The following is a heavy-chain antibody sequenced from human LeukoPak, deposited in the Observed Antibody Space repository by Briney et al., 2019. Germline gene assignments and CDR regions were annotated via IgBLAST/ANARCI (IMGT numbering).Heavy chain of an antibody. CDR1: GFTFSSYE. V-gene: IGHV3-23*01. D-gene: IGHD4-17*01. CDR2: IGGSGGST. Sequence: AGGSLRLSCAASGFTFSSYEMNWVRQAPGKGLEWVSAIGGSGGSTYYADSVKGRFTISRDNSKNTLYLQMNSLRAEDTAVYYCAKDSSPQRYGSFDYWGQGTLVTVSS. J-gene: IGHJ4*02. CDR3: AKDSSPQRYGSFDY.